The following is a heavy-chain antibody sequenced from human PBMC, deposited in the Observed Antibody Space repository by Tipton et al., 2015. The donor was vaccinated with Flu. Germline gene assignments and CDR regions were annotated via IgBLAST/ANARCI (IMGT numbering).Heavy chain of an antibody. Sequence: TLSLTCTVSGDSLTNGRYWDWVRQPPGKGLEWIGNIHHRDSTYYSPSLKSRVTISMDTSKNQFSLTLITVTAADTAIYYCARDRPYGDFSETLDYWGQGMLVTISA. CDR3: ARDRPYGDFSETLDY. CDR1: GDSLTNGRY. V-gene: IGHV4-38-2*02. J-gene: IGHJ4*02. D-gene: IGHD4-17*01. CDR2: IHHRDST.